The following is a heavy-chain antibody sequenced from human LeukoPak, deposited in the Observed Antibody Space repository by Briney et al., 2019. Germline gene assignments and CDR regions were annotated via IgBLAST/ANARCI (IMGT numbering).Heavy chain of an antibody. CDR1: GGSISTSGYS. CDR3: ARDSGTTGEVKFDP. Sequence: PSETLSLTCAVSGGSISTSGYSWSWIRQPPGKGLEWIGYIYYSGSTYYSGSTYYNPSLKSRVSISVDTSKNHFSLKLSSLTAADTAVYYCARDSGTTGEVKFDPWGQGTLVTVSS. V-gene: IGHV4-30-4*07. CDR2: IYYSGSTYYSGST. J-gene: IGHJ5*02. D-gene: IGHD3-10*01.